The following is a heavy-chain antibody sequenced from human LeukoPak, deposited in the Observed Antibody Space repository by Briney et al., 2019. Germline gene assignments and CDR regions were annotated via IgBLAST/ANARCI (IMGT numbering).Heavy chain of an antibody. J-gene: IGHJ4*02. CDR1: GYTFTSYY. V-gene: IGHV1-46*01. Sequence: ASVKVSCKASGYTFTSYYIHWVRQAPGQGLEWMGIINPSGGSTSYAQRFQGRVTMTRDTSTSTVYMELSSLRSEDTAVYYCARAMVRGVFITTPFDYWGQGTLVTVSS. D-gene: IGHD3-10*01. CDR2: INPSGGST. CDR3: ARAMVRGVFITTPFDY.